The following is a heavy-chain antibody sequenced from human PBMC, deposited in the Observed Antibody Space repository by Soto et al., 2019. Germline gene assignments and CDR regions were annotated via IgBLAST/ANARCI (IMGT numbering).Heavy chain of an antibody. CDR1: GYSFPDYG. CDR3: ARGDADYEGSWFDS. Sequence: QVQLVQSGGEVKKPGASVKVSCEASGYSFPDYGITWVRRAPGQGLEWMGWISVYNGYTKYAQNFQGRLTMTTDTSTNTAYMELRSLRSDDTAVYYCARGDADYEGSWFDSWVQGTLVTVSS. V-gene: IGHV1-18*01. CDR2: ISVYNGYT. D-gene: IGHD4-17*01. J-gene: IGHJ5*01.